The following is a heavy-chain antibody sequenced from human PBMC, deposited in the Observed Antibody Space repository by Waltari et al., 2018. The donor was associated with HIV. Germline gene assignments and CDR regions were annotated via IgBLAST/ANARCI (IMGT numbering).Heavy chain of an antibody. D-gene: IGHD5-18*01. J-gene: IGHJ2*01. CDR3: ARVQTGVDTAMVNRYFDL. CDR2: IYYSGST. CDR1: GGSLSSSSYY. Sequence: QLQLQESGPGLVKPSETLSLTCTVSGGSLSSSSYYWGWTRQPPGKGLEWIGSIYYSGSTYYNPSLKSRVTISVDTSKNQFSLKLSSVTAADTAVYYCARVQTGVDTAMVNRYFDLWGRGTLVTVSS. V-gene: IGHV4-39*01.